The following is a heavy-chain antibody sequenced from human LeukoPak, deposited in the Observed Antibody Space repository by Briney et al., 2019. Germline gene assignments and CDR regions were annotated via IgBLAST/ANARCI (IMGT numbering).Heavy chain of an antibody. CDR2: IHDNGDS. V-gene: IGHV4-4*07. Sequence: SETLSLTCTVSGGSISGYFWSWIRQPAGKGLEWIGRIHDNGDSNHNPSLKSRVTMALDTSGNQVSLKLTSVTAADTAVYYCARESSYSSSWIDPWGQGTLVTVSS. CDR1: GGSISGYF. D-gene: IGHD6-13*01. CDR3: ARESSYSSSWIDP. J-gene: IGHJ5*02.